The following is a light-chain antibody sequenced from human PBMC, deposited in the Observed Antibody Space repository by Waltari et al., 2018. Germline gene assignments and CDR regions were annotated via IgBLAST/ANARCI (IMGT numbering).Light chain of an antibody. CDR2: SNI. V-gene: IGLV1-44*01. CDR1: SSNIGRNP. Sequence: QSVLTQPPSASGTPGQRVTISCSGSSSNIGRNPVNWYQQLPGTAPKLLIHSNIHRPSGVPDRFSVSKSGTSASLAISGLQSEDEADYYCATWDASLTGWVFGGGTKLTVL. CDR3: ATWDASLTGWV. J-gene: IGLJ2*01.